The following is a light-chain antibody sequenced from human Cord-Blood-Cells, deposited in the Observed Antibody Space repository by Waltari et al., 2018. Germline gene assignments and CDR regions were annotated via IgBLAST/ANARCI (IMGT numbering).Light chain of an antibody. V-gene: IGKV3-11*01. CDR2: DAS. CDR1: QSVSTY. CDR3: QQRSNWPPT. Sequence: EIVFTPSPATLSLSPGERATLPCRASQSVSTYLAWYQQKPGQAPRLLIYDASNRATGIPARFSGSGSGTDFTLTISSLEPEDFAVYYCQQRSNWPPTFGQGTKVEIK. J-gene: IGKJ1*01.